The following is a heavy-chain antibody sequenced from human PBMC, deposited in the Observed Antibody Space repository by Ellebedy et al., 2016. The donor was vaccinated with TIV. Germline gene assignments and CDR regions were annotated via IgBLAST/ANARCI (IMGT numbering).Heavy chain of an antibody. Sequence: PGGSLRLSCAASGFTFSNYAMSCVRQAPGKGLEWVSTISNTGSRTYYADSVAGRFIISRDNSKKTLYLQMNSLRAEDTAVYYCAKGRGGGSDSSAPRYYFDYWGLGTLVTVSS. CDR3: AKGRGGGSDSSAPRYYFDY. V-gene: IGHV3-23*01. D-gene: IGHD3-22*01. CDR1: GFTFSNYA. CDR2: ISNTGSRT. J-gene: IGHJ4*02.